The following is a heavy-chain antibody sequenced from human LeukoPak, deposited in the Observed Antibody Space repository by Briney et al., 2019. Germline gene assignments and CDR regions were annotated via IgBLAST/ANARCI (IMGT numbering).Heavy chain of an antibody. Sequence: GGSLRLSCAASGFTFSRHGMHWVRQAPGKGLEWVAVISDDGRTEYYADSVRGRFTISRDNSKNTVSLQMNSLREDDTAVFYCTKEGATGSRYNFDFWGQGTLVTVS. J-gene: IGHJ4*02. V-gene: IGHV3-30*18. CDR1: GFTFSRHG. CDR3: TKEGATGSRYNFDF. CDR2: ISDDGRTE. D-gene: IGHD2-15*01.